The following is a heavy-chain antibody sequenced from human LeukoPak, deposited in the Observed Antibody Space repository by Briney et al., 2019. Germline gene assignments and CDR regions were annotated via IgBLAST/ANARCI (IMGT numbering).Heavy chain of an antibody. Sequence: SETLSLTCAVYGGSFSGYYWSWIRQSPGKGLEWIGEIHHSGSSDYNPSLKSRVTISLDTSKNQFSLKLSSVTAADTAVYYCARLDIRTAPSEYYYYYYYMDVWGKGTTVTISS. V-gene: IGHV4-34*01. D-gene: IGHD3-10*01. CDR2: IHHSGSS. CDR3: ARLDIRTAPSEYYYYYYYMDV. CDR1: GGSFSGYY. J-gene: IGHJ6*03.